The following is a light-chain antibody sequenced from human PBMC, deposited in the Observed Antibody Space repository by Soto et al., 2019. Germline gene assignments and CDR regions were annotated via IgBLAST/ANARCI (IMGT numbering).Light chain of an antibody. Sequence: AIRMTQSPSSFSASTGDRVTITCRASQGISTFLAWYQQKPGKAPKLLISAASTLQSGVPSTFTGSGSGTDFTLTIRLQSEEFATYYCRQYYSYPRTFGQGTKV. V-gene: IGKV1-8*01. CDR1: QGISTF. CDR2: AAS. CDR3: RQYYSYPRT. J-gene: IGKJ1*01.